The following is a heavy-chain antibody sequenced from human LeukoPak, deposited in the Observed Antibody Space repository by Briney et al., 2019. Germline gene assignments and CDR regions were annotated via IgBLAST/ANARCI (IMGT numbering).Heavy chain of an antibody. Sequence: GGSLRLSCAASGFTVSFSYMNWVRQAPGKGLEWVSVLYSGGSTYYADSVKGRFTISRDSSKNTLYLQMNNLRAEDTAVYYCARVNRGGYDFFAFWGQGTLVTVSS. CDR1: GFTVSFSY. D-gene: IGHD5-12*01. V-gene: IGHV3-53*01. CDR3: ARVNRGGYDFFAF. CDR2: LYSGGST. J-gene: IGHJ4*02.